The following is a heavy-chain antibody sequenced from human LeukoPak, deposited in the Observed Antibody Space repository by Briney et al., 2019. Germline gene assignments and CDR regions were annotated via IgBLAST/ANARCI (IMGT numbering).Heavy chain of an antibody. CDR2: INPNSGGT. V-gene: IGHV1-2*02. CDR1: GYTFTSYG. Sequence: ASVKVSCKASGYTFTSYGISWVRQAPGQGLEWMGWINPNSGGTNYAQKFQGRVTMTRDTSISTAYMELSRLRSDDTAVYYCTRAGIAVAGTAGAFDIWGQGTMVTVSS. D-gene: IGHD6-19*01. CDR3: TRAGIAVAGTAGAFDI. J-gene: IGHJ3*02.